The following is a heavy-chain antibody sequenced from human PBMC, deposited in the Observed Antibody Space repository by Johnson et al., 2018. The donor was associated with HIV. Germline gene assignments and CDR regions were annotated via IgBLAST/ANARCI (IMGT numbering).Heavy chain of an antibody. CDR3: ARDGYCSSTSCYDDAFDI. V-gene: IGHV3-9*01. D-gene: IGHD2-2*01. CDR2: ISWNSGSI. CDR1: GFTFDDYA. Sequence: VQLMESGGGLIQPGRSLRLSCAASGFTFDDYAMHWVRQAPGKGLEWVSGISWNSGSIDYADSVKGRFTISRDNAKNSLYLQMNSLIAEDTALYYCARDGYCSSTSCYDDAFDIWGQGTMVTVSS. J-gene: IGHJ3*02.